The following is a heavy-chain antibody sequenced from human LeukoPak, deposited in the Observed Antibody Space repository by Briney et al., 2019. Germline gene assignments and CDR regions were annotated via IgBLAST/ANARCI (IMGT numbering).Heavy chain of an antibody. Sequence: PGGSLRLSCAASGFTFRNYGMHWVRQAPGKGLEWVAIIWYDGSNKYYADSVKGRFTISRDNPKNTLYLQMNSLRAEDTAVYYCARDCSGGSCYLYFDYWGQGTLVTVSS. D-gene: IGHD2-15*01. CDR2: IWYDGSNK. J-gene: IGHJ4*02. CDR3: ARDCSGGSCYLYFDY. CDR1: GFTFRNYG. V-gene: IGHV3-33*01.